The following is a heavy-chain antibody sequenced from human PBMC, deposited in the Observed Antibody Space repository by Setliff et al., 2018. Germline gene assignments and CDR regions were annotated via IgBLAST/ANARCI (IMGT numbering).Heavy chain of an antibody. CDR2: MNPNSGNT. V-gene: IGHV1-8*02. Sequence: ASEKVSCKSSGYTFTSYGINWVRQATGPGLEWMGWMNPNSGNTGYAQKFQGRVTMTTDTSTTTAYLELSSLRSEDTAVYYCARVRDCSGGICHRGFHHYMDVWGKGTTVTVSS. D-gene: IGHD2-15*01. CDR1: GYTFTSYG. CDR3: ARVRDCSGGICHRGFHHYMDV. J-gene: IGHJ6*03.